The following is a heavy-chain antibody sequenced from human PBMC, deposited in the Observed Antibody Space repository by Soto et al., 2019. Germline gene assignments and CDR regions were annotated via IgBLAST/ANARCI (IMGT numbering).Heavy chain of an antibody. D-gene: IGHD3-9*01. J-gene: IGHJ3*02. CDR1: GYSFTSYW. Sequence: GESLKISCKGSGYSFTSYWIGWVRQMPGKGLEWMGIIYPGDSDTRYSPSFQGQVTISADKSISTAYLQWSSLKASDTAMYYCARYYDISTGYPADDAFDIWGQGTMVTVSS. V-gene: IGHV5-51*01. CDR2: IYPGDSDT. CDR3: ARYYDISTGYPADDAFDI.